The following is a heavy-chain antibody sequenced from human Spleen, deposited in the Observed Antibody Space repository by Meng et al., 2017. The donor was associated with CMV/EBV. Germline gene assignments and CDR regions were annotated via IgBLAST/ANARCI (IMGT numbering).Heavy chain of an antibody. J-gene: IGHJ4*02. CDR2: INPNSGGT. D-gene: IGHD6-13*01. CDR1: GYTFTGYY. Sequence: ASVKVSCKASGYTFTGYYMHWVRQAPGQRLEWMGWINPNSGGTNYAQRFQGRVTMTRDTSISTAYMDLSGLRSDDTAVYYCARDRSSSWYLPFDYWGQGTLVTVSS. V-gene: IGHV1-2*02. CDR3: ARDRSSSWYLPFDY.